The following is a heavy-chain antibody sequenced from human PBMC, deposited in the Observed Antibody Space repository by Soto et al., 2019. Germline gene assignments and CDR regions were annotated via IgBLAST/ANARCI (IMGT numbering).Heavy chain of an antibody. D-gene: IGHD3-10*01. CDR3: ARGRYGDRYYYYGMDV. CDR1: GGSISSGGYS. V-gene: IGHV4-30-2*01. J-gene: IGHJ6*02. Sequence: TLSLTCAVSGGSISSGGYSWSWIRQPPGKGLEWIGYIYHSGSTYYNPSLKSRVTISVDRSKNQFSLKLSSVTAADTAVYYCARGRYGDRYYYYGMDVWGQGTTVTVSS. CDR2: IYHSGST.